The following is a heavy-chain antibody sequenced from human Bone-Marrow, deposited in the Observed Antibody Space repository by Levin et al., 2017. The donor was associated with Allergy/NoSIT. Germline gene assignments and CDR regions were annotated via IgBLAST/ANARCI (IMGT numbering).Heavy chain of an antibody. CDR3: TKETSYYNGFSPYS. CDR2: ISSNSYYI. D-gene: IGHD3-10*01. CDR1: GFTFSSFS. J-gene: IGHJ4*01. Sequence: GGSLRLSCEASGFTFSSFSMNWVRQSPGKGLEWVSSISSNSYYIRYADSVKGRFTISRDNAKNSLFLQMNSLRGEDTAIYYCTKETSYYNGFSPYSWGHGTLVTVSS. V-gene: IGHV3-21*01.